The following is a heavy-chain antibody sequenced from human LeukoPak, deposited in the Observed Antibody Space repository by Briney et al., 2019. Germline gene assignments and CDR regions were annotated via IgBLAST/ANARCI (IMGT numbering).Heavy chain of an antibody. J-gene: IGHJ5*02. CDR3: ARAVAAIVNWFDP. CDR2: TNPNRGDT. Sequence: ASVKVSCKASGYTFAGYYMHWVRQAPRQGLEWMGWTNPNRGDTNNAQKFQGRVPITSDTSISTAYMELSSLTSDDTAVYYCARAVAAIVNWFDPWGQGTLVTVSS. CDR1: GYTFAGYY. D-gene: IGHD6-13*01. V-gene: IGHV1-2*02.